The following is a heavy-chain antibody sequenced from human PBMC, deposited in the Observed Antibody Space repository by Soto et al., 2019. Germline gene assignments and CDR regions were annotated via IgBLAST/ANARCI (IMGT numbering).Heavy chain of an antibody. Sequence: XSVKVSCQASGYPFTSYGISWVRQAPGQGLEWMGWISAYNGNTNYAQKLQGRVTMTTDTSTSTAYMELRSLRSDDTAVYYCARDEAVAARLVYYYGMDVWGQGTTVTVSS. CDR2: ISAYNGNT. CDR1: GYPFTSYG. D-gene: IGHD6-6*01. CDR3: ARDEAVAARLVYYYGMDV. J-gene: IGHJ6*02. V-gene: IGHV1-18*01.